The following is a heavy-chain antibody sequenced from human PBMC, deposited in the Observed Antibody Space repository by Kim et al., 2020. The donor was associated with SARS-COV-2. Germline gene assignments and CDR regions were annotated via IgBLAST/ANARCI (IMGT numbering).Heavy chain of an antibody. CDR3: ARDPRGGIYFYDGMDV. D-gene: IGHD1-26*01. J-gene: IGHJ6*02. V-gene: IGHV3-74*01. Sequence: GAVKGRFTISSDNARNTLYLQMNSLRGDDTAVYYCARDPRGGIYFYDGMDVWGQGTTVTVSS.